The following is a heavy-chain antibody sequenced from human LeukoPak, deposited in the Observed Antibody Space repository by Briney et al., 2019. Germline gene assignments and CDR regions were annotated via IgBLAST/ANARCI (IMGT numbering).Heavy chain of an antibody. CDR2: LRYSGAA. V-gene: IGHV4-39*01. J-gene: IGHJ5*01. CDR1: GASISTNNFF. CDR3: ASQRVWISAWQIDS. D-gene: IGHD6-19*01. Sequence: PSETLSLTCTVSGASISTNNFFWAWIRQPPGKGLEWIAMLRYSGAAYYNPSLKSRVTISLDTSKNQFSLKLSSVTAADTAVYYCASQRVWISAWQIDSWDQGSLVTVSS.